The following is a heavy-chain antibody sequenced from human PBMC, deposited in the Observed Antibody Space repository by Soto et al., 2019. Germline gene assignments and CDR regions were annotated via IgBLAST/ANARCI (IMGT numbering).Heavy chain of an antibody. V-gene: IGHV5-10-1*01. CDR3: ARQEVATKSLDY. J-gene: IGHJ4*02. D-gene: IGHD5-12*01. CDR1: GYSFTSYW. Sequence: GESLRLSCNGSGYSFTSYWISWVRQMPGKGLEWMGRIDPSDSYTNYSPSFQGHVTISADKSISTAYLQWSSLKASDTAMYYCARQEVATKSLDYWGQGTLVTVSS. CDR2: IDPSDSYT.